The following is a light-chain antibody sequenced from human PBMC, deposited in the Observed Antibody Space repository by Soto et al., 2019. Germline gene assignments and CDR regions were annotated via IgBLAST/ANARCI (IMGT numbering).Light chain of an antibody. CDR2: RAS. J-gene: IGKJ1*01. CDR1: QSVGSW. CDR3: QQYNSYCS. V-gene: IGKV1-5*03. Sequence: DIQMTQSPSTLSASVGDRVTITCRASQSVGSWLAWYQQKPGKAPKLLIYRASSLEGGVPSRFSGTGSGTEFTLTISSLQPDDFATYYCQQYNSYCSFGQGTKVDIK.